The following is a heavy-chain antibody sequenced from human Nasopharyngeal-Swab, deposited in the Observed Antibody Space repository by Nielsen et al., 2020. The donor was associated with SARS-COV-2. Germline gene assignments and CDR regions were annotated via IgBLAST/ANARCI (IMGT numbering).Heavy chain of an antibody. V-gene: IGHV3-7*01. CDR3: ARDPEYSALDI. CDR1: GFTFSSSC. Sequence: GESLKISCAASGFTFSSSCMAWVRQAPGKGLEWVANINQDGSQKYYVDSVKGRFTISRDNAENSLYLQMDSLRADDTAVYYCARDPEYSALDIWCQGTMVTVSS. D-gene: IGHD1-14*01. J-gene: IGHJ3*02. CDR2: INQDGSQK.